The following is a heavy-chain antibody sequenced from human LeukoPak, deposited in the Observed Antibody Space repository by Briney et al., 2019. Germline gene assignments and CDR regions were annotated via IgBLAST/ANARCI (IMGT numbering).Heavy chain of an antibody. CDR2: IYSGVTT. V-gene: IGHV3-66*01. CDR3: ARGNPGSYNWFDP. D-gene: IGHD2/OR15-2a*01. CDR1: GFTVTSNS. J-gene: IGHJ5*02. Sequence: PGGSLRLSCAASGFTVTSNSMSWVRQAPGKGVEWVSIIYSGVTTYYADSVKGRFTIFRENSKNTLYLQMNSLRAEDTAVYYCARGNPGSYNWFDPWGQGTLVTVSS.